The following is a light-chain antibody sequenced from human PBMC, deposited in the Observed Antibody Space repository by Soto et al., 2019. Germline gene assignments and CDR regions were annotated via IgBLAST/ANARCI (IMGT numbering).Light chain of an antibody. CDR2: GAS. CDR3: QQYANSPIT. V-gene: IGKV3-20*01. CDR1: QSISSSF. J-gene: IGKJ5*01. Sequence: EIVLTQSPGILSLSPGERASLSCGASQSISSSFLAWYQQKPGQAPRLLIYGASSRATGIPDRFSGTGSETDFTISIRRLEHQDLAVYHCQQYANSPITFGKGTRLEIK.